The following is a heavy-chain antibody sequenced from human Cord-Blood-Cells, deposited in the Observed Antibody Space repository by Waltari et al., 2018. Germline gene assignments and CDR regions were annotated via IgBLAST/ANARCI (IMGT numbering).Heavy chain of an antibody. V-gene: IGHV3-74*01. J-gene: IGHJ3*02. CDR2: INSDGSST. CDR3: ARGPLGQWSRNAFDI. Sequence: EVQLVESGGGLVQPGGSLRLSCAASGLNFSSYWMHWVRQAPGKGLVWVSRINSDGSSTSYADSVKGRFTISRDNAKNTLYLQMNSLRAEDTAVYYCARGPLGQWSRNAFDIWGQGTMVTVSS. CDR1: GLNFSSYW. D-gene: IGHD1-26*01.